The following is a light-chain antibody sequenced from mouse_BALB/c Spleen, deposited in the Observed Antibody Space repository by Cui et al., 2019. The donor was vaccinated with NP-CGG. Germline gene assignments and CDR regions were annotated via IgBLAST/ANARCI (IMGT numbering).Light chain of an antibody. J-gene: IGLJ1*01. CDR3: ALWYSNHWV. Sequence: QTVVTQESALTTSPGETVTLTCRSNTGAFTTSNYANWVQEKPDHLFTGLIGGTNNRAPGVPARFSGSLIGDKAVLTITGAQIEDEAIYFCALWYSNHWVFGGGTKLTVL. CDR1: TGAFTTSNY. V-gene: IGLV1*01. CDR2: GTN.